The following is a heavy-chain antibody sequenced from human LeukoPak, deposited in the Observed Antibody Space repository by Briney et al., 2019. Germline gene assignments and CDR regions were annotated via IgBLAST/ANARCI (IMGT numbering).Heavy chain of an antibody. CDR1: GGSISSNGYY. V-gene: IGHV4-39*07. CDR3: ARVRGGFSYYYGSGSYYTRYYYYYMDV. Sequence: PSETLSLTCTVSGGSISSNGYYWAWFRQPPGKGLEWIGSIYYSGGTYYNPSLKSRVTISVDTSKNQFSLKLSSVTAADTAVYYCARVRGGFSYYYGSGSYYTRYYYYYMDVWGKGTTVTVSS. J-gene: IGHJ6*03. D-gene: IGHD3-10*01. CDR2: IYYSGGT.